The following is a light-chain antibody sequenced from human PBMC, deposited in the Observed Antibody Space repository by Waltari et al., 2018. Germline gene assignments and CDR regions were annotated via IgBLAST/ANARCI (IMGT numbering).Light chain of an antibody. CDR2: WAS. CDR1: PSVLSSSNNRNY. J-gene: IGKJ2*01. Sequence: DIVLTQSPDSLAVSLGERATIKCRSRPSVLSSSNNRNYLGCYQQKPGQPPKLLISWASTREFGVPDRFSGSGSGTDFTLTISSLQAEDMALYYCQQCYTFPYTFGQGTKLELK. CDR3: QQCYTFPYT. V-gene: IGKV4-1*01.